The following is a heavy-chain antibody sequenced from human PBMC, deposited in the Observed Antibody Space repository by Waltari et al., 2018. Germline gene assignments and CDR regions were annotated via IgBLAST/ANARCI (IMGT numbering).Heavy chain of an antibody. Sequence: HVQLEQSGAEVKKPGYSVTVSCKASGGTFSPYTVTWVRQAPGQGLEWMGSIIPFLGISKYAQSLQARLTITVDQSTNTGYMELNNLRPEDTGVYYCARSGEMKGTVDYWGQGTLVTVSS. V-gene: IGHV1-69*02. CDR2: IIPFLGIS. CDR3: ARSGEMKGTVDY. CDR1: GGTFSPYT. D-gene: IGHD1-1*01. J-gene: IGHJ4*02.